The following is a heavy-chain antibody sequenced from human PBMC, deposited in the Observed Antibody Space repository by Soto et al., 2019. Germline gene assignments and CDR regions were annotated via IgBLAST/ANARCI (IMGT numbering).Heavy chain of an antibody. V-gene: IGHV4-34*01. CDR3: ARRDGDYLGVGYFDF. Sequence: SETLSLTCAVYGGSFSPYYWSWIRQTPGKGLEWIAEINYSGITNFNPSQKSRVTISVDTSKSHISMKLSSMTAADTAMYYCARRDGDYLGVGYFDFWGQGSRVTVS. J-gene: IGHJ4*02. D-gene: IGHD4-17*01. CDR2: INYSGIT. CDR1: GGSFSPYY.